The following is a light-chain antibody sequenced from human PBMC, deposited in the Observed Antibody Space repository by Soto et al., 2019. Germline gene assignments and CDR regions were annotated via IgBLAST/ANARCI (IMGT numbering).Light chain of an antibody. CDR1: QSISSY. Sequence: DIQMTQSPSSLSASVGDRVTITCRASQSISSYLNWYQQKPGKAPKFLIYAAATLQSGVPSRFSGSRSGTDFTLTISNLQPEDFATYYCQQSHSTPVTFGGGTRVEIK. V-gene: IGKV1-39*01. CDR3: QQSHSTPVT. CDR2: AAA. J-gene: IGKJ4*01.